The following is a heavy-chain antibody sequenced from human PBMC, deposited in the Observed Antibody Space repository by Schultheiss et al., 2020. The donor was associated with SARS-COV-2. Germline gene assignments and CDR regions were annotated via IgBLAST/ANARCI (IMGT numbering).Heavy chain of an antibody. CDR1: GGSISSFY. CDR2: FHSSGTT. CDR3: VRDDGGYFRTSWFDP. Sequence: SQTLSLTCTVSGGSISSFYWSWIRQPAGKGLEWIGRFHSSGTTNYNPSLKSRVTMSADTSKNQFSLKLSSVTAEDTAVYYCVRDDGGYFRTSWFDPWGQGTRVTVSS. D-gene: IGHD3-22*01. J-gene: IGHJ5*02. V-gene: IGHV4-4*07.